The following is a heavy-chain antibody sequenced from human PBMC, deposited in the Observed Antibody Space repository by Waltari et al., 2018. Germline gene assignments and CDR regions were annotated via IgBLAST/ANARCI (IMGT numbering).Heavy chain of an antibody. CDR3: ARGPPLSYDFWSGYYPESNYYYYYMDV. J-gene: IGHJ6*03. D-gene: IGHD3-3*01. CDR1: GGTFSSYA. CDR2: LIPIFGTA. V-gene: IGHV1-69*12. Sequence: QVQLVQSGAEVKKPASSVKVSCKASGGTFSSYAISRVRQAPGQGLEWMGGLIPIFGTANYEQKFQGRVTITADESTSTAYMELSSLRSEDTAVYYCARGPPLSYDFWSGYYPESNYYYYYMDVWGKGTTVTVSS.